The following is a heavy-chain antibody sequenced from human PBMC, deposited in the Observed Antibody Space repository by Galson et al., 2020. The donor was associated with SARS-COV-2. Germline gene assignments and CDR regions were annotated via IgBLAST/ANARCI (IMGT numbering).Heavy chain of an antibody. V-gene: IGHV4-59*01. CDR3: ARYGGPFDN. J-gene: IGHJ4*02. CDR1: NGSLSGYY. D-gene: IGHD3-16*01. CDR2: IFYSGST. Sequence: SQTLSLPFTVSNGSLSGYYWGLIRQPPGKGLEWVGYIFYSGSTNYNRTLRSRATLSVDTSKNQFALKLSSVTAADTAGYYCARYGGPFDNWGQGAPVTVAS.